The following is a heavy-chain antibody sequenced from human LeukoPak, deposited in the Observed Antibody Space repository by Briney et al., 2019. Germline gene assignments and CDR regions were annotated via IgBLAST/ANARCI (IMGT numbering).Heavy chain of an antibody. D-gene: IGHD2-15*01. V-gene: IGHV3-53*01. J-gene: IGHJ4*02. Sequence: GGSLRLSCAASGFTVSSNYMSWVHQAPGKGLEWVSAIYSAATTYYADSVKGRFTISRDNSKNTLYLQMNSLRAEDTAVYYCAREQGYCSGGSCQPVYWGQGTLVTVSS. CDR3: AREQGYCSGGSCQPVY. CDR1: GFTVSSNY. CDR2: IYSAATT.